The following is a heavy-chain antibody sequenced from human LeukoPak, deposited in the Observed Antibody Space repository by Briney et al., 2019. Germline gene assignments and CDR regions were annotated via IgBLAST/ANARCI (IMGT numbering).Heavy chain of an antibody. J-gene: IGHJ3*02. CDR3: ARDEGAFDI. CDR2: FGTRSTSV. Sequence: GGSLRLSCTASGFTFSGYSMNWIRQAPGKGLKWVSSFGTRSTSVYHAGSVKGRFTISRDNSKNTLYLQMNSLRAEDTAVYYCARDEGAFDIWGQGTMVTVSS. V-gene: IGHV3-21*04. CDR1: GFTFSGYS.